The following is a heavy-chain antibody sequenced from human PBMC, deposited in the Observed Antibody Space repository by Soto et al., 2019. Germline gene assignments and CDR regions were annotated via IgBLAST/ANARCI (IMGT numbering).Heavy chain of an antibody. CDR3: AARHDYGDEDY. Sequence: RGSLRLSCAASGFTFSSYWMSWVRQAPGKGLEWVANIKQDGSEKYYVDSVKGRFTISRDNAKNSLYLQMNSLRAEDTAVYYCAARHDYGDEDYWGQGTLVTVSS. CDR2: IKQDGSEK. J-gene: IGHJ4*02. V-gene: IGHV3-7*05. CDR1: GFTFSSYW. D-gene: IGHD4-17*01.